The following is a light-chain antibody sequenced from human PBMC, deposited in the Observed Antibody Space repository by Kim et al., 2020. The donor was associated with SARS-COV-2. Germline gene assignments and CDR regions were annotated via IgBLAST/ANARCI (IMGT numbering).Light chain of an antibody. CDR2: LGS. CDR3: EKSLQSRT. Sequence: EIVMTQSPLSLPVTPGEPASISCRSSQSLLHSNGYNCLNWYVQKPGQSPQILIYLGSYRASGVPDRFSGSGSGTDFTLQSSRVEAEDVGVYYCEKSLQSRTFGQGTKVDIK. J-gene: IGKJ1*01. V-gene: IGKV2-28*01. CDR1: QSLLHSNGYNC.